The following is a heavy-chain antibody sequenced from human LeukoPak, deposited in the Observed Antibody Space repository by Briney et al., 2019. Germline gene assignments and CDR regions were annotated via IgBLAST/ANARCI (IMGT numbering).Heavy chain of an antibody. D-gene: IGHD3-3*01. CDR1: GFTFSSYA. CDR3: ASDFWSGLYAFDI. V-gene: IGHV3-30-3*01. Sequence: GGSLRLSCAASGFTFSSYAMHWVRQAPGKGLEWVAVISYDGSNKYYADSVKGRFTISRDNSKNTLYLQMNSLRAEDTAVYYCASDFWSGLYAFDIWGQGTMVTVSS. J-gene: IGHJ3*02. CDR2: ISYDGSNK.